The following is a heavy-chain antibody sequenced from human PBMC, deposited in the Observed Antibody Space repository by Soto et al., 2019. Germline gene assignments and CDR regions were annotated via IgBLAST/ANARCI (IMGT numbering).Heavy chain of an antibody. V-gene: IGHV1-69*13. CDR3: AREELGYCSGGSCPRQYNWFDP. D-gene: IGHD2-15*01. Sequence: ASVKVSCKASGGTFSSYAISWVRQAPGQGLEWMGGIIPIFGTANYAQKFQGRVTITADESTSTAYMELSSLRSEDTVVYYCAREELGYCSGGSCPRQYNWFDPWGQGTLVTVSS. J-gene: IGHJ5*02. CDR1: GGTFSSYA. CDR2: IIPIFGTA.